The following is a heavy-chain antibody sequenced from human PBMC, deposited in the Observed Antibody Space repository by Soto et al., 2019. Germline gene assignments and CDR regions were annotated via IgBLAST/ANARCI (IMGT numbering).Heavy chain of an antibody. CDR1: GYSFTSHW. CDR3: ARGDTALSYWYFDL. D-gene: IGHD5-18*01. V-gene: IGHV5-10-1*01. CDR2: IDPSDSYT. J-gene: IGHJ2*01. Sequence: EVQLVQSGAEVKKPGESLRISCKGSGYSFTSHWISWVRQMPGKGLEWMGRIDPSDSYTSYSPSFQGHVTISADRSISTVNLQWSSLKASDTAMYYCARGDTALSYWYFDLWGRGTLVTVSS.